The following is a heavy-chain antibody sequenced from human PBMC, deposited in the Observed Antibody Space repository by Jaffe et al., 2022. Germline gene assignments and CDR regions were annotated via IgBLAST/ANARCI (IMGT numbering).Heavy chain of an antibody. CDR1: GYSISSGYY. J-gene: IGHJ6*03. D-gene: IGHD5-12*01. Sequence: QVQLQESGPGLVKPSETLSLTCAVSGYSISSGYYWGWIRQPPGKGLEWIGSIYHSGSTYYNPSLKSRVTISVDTSKNQFSLKLSSVTAADTAVYYCARQEAQGYASLSYSYMDVWGKGTTVTVSS. CDR2: IYHSGST. CDR3: ARQEAQGYASLSYSYMDV. V-gene: IGHV4-38-2*01.